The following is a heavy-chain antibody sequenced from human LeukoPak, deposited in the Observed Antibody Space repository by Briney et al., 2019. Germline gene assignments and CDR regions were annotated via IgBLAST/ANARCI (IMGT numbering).Heavy chain of an antibody. Sequence: PGGSLRLSCAGSGFNFGDYGMSWVRQVPGKGLEWVSGINWNGGTTGYADSVKGRFSISRDNAKNSLYLQMNSLRADDTAVYHCARAAAAQWAPFGDYYYYGMDVWGQGTTVTVSS. CDR3: ARAAAAQWAPFGDYYYYGMDV. D-gene: IGHD6-13*01. J-gene: IGHJ6*02. V-gene: IGHV3-20*01. CDR2: INWNGGTT. CDR1: GFNFGDYG.